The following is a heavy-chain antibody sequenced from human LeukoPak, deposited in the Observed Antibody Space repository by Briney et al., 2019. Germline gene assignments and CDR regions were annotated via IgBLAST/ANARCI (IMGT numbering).Heavy chain of an antibody. D-gene: IGHD3-3*01. V-gene: IGHV3-9*01. CDR2: IRWNGGGI. CDR1: GFTFDDYA. CDR3: ARDRRNGDFWSGGDL. J-gene: IGHJ4*02. Sequence: PGRSLRLSCAASGFTFDDYAMHWVRQAPGKGLEWVSGIRWNGGGIAYADSVKGRFTISRDNAKNSLYLQMNSLRAEDTALYYCARDRRNGDFWSGGDLWGQGTLVTVSS.